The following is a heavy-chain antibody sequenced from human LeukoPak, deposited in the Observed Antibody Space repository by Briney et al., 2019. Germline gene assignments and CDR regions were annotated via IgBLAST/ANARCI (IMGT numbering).Heavy chain of an antibody. J-gene: IGHJ4*02. CDR1: GGSISSGNW. Sequence: SGTLSLTCAVSGGSISSGNWWSWVRQSPGRGLEWIGEIYHSGSTNYNPSLKSRVTISLDKSKNQFSLKLTSVTAADTAVYYCARDSEVATFGYWGQGTLVTVSS. V-gene: IGHV4-4*02. CDR3: ARDSEVATFGY. CDR2: IYHSGST. D-gene: IGHD5-12*01.